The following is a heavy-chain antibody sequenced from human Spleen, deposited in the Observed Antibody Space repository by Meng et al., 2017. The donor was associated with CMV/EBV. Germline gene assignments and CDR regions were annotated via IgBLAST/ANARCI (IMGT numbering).Heavy chain of an antibody. CDR1: GGTFSNYA. Sequence: SVKVSCKASGGTFSNYAISWVRQAPGQGLEWMGGFIPLFGTANYAQKFQGRVTITTDESTSTAYMELSSLRSEDTAVYYCARGKESGVNIVAGTDGMDVWCQGTTVTVSS. D-gene: IGHD5-12*01. CDR2: FIPLFGTA. CDR3: ARGKESGVNIVAGTDGMDV. J-gene: IGHJ6*02. V-gene: IGHV1-69*05.